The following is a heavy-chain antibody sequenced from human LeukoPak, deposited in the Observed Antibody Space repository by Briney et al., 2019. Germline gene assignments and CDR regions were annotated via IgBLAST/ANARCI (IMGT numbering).Heavy chain of an antibody. D-gene: IGHD3-22*01. CDR3: AIYYYDSSGHGGPYYYYGMDV. Sequence: ASVKVSCKASGYTFTSYGISWVRQAPGQGLEWMGWISAYNGNTNYAQKLQGRVTMATDTSTSTAYMELRSLRSDDTAVYYCAIYYYDSSGHGGPYYYYGMDVWGQGTTVTVSS. CDR2: ISAYNGNT. CDR1: GYTFTSYG. J-gene: IGHJ6*02. V-gene: IGHV1-18*01.